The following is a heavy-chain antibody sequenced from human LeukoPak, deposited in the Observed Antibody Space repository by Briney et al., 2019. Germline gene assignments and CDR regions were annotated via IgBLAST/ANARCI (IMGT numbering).Heavy chain of an antibody. D-gene: IGHD3-3*02. V-gene: IGHV4-61*02. CDR2: IYNSGST. Sequence: SETLSLTCTVSGGSISSCSYYWSWIRQPAGKGLEWIGRIYNSGSTNHNPSIKSRVTISVDTSKNQFSLKLSSVTAADTAAYYCARAIRSYYMDVWGKGTTVTVSS. J-gene: IGHJ6*03. CDR1: GGSISSCSYY. CDR3: ARAIRSYYMDV.